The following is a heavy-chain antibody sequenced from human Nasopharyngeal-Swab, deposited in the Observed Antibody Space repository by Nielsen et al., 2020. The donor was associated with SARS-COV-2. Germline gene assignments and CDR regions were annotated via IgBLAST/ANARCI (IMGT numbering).Heavy chain of an antibody. CDR2: ISWNSGSI. J-gene: IGHJ5*02. V-gene: IGHV3-9*01. CDR3: AKSPYSSSWNNWFDP. CDR1: GFTFSTYA. Sequence: GGSLRLSCAASGFTFSTYAMHWVRQAPGKGLEWVSGISWNSGSIGYADSVKGRFIISRDNAKNSLYLQMNSLRAEDTALYYCAKSPYSSSWNNWFDPWGQGTLVTVSS. D-gene: IGHD6-13*01.